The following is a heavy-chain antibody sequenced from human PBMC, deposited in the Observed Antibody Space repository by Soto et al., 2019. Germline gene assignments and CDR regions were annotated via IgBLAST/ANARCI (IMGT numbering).Heavy chain of an antibody. CDR2: ISYDGSNK. CDR3: AKAGPFGGGDRDAFDI. V-gene: IGHV3-30*18. D-gene: IGHD2-21*02. CDR1: GFTFSSYG. J-gene: IGHJ3*02. Sequence: QVQLVESGGGVVQPGRSLRLSCAASGFTFSSYGMHWVRQAPGKGLEWVAVISYDGSNKYYADSVKGRFTISRDNSKNTLYLQMNSLRAEDTAAYYCAKAGPFGGGDRDAFDIWGQGTMVTVSS.